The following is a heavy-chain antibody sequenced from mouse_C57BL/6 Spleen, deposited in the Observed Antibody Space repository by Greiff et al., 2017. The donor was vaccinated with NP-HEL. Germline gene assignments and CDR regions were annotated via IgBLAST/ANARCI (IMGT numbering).Heavy chain of an antibody. J-gene: IGHJ1*03. V-gene: IGHV5-16*01. Sequence: EVQLVESEGGLVQPGSSMKLSCTASGFTFSDYYMAWVRQVPEKGLEWVANINYDGSSTYYLDSLKSRFIISRDNAKNILYLQMSSLKSEDTATYYCAREGDGYYYWYFDVWGTGTTVTVSS. CDR3: AREGDGYYYWYFDV. CDR2: INYDGSST. CDR1: GFTFSDYY. D-gene: IGHD2-3*01.